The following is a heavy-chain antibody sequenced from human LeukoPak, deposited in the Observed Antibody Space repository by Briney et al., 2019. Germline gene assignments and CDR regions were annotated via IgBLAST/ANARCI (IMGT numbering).Heavy chain of an antibody. CDR3: ARENYDSSGYKVDY. CDR2: IYYSGST. V-gene: IGHV4-59*01. J-gene: IGHJ4*02. Sequence: KPSETLSLTCTVSGGSISSYYWSWIRQPPGKGLEWIGHIYYSGSTNKNPSLKSRVTISIHTSTNQFSLKLSSVTAADTAVYYCARENYDSSGYKVDYWGQGTLVTVSS. D-gene: IGHD3-22*01. CDR1: GGSISSYY.